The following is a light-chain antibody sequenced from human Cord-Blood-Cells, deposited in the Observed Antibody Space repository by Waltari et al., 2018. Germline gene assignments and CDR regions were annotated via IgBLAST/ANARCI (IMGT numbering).Light chain of an antibody. J-gene: IGLJ1*01. V-gene: IGLV2-23*01. CDR3: CSYAGSSTFYV. Sequence: QSALTQPASVSGSPGQSITISCTGTSSDVGSYNLVSWYQQHPGKAPKLIIYEGSKRPSGVSNRFSGSKYGNTASLTISGLRAEDEADYYCCSYAGSSTFYVFGTGTKVTVL. CDR2: EGS. CDR1: SSDVGSYNL.